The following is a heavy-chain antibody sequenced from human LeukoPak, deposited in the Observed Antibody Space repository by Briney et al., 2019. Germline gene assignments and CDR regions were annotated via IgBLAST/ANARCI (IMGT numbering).Heavy chain of an antibody. CDR3: ARENIATINYYDSGIGY. Sequence: ASVKVSCKASGYTFTSYYMHWVRQAPGEGLEWMGIINPSGGGTTYAQKFQGRVTMTRDMSTSTVYMELSSLRSEDTAVYYCARENIATINYYDSGIGYWGQGTLVTVSP. J-gene: IGHJ4*02. D-gene: IGHD3-22*01. CDR2: INPSGGGT. V-gene: IGHV1-46*01. CDR1: GYTFTSYY.